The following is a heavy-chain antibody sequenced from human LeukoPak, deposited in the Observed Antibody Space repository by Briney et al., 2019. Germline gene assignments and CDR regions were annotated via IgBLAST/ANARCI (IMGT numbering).Heavy chain of an antibody. J-gene: IGHJ4*02. CDR3: ASTRRAAVAGRFDS. Sequence: SETLSLTCTVSGGSISSFYWSWIRQPPGKGLEWIGYIYHSGNTNYSPSLESRVTMSVDESKNQFSLRVHFVSAADTAVYYCASTRRAAVAGRFDSWGQGTLVTVSS. V-gene: IGHV4-4*09. D-gene: IGHD6-19*01. CDR1: GGSISSFY. CDR2: IYHSGNT.